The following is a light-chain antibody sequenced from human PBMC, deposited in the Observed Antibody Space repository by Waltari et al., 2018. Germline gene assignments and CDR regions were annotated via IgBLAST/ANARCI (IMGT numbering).Light chain of an antibody. CDR1: QGIGNN. V-gene: IGKV1-33*01. CDR3: QQFHSLPIT. J-gene: IGKJ5*01. CDR2: DAS. Sequence: DIQMTQSPSSLSASVGDRVTVTCQASQGIGNNLNWYQQKAGESPKLLIYDASNLEPGVPLRFSGRGRGTDFTLSISSLQPEDIATYYCQQFHSLPITFGQGTRLDIK.